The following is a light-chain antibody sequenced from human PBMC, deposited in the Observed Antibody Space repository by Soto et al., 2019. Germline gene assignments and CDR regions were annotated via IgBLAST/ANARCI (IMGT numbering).Light chain of an antibody. CDR1: SGAVSTSYY. V-gene: IGLV8-61*01. CDR3: MLFVGRGAGV. Sequence: QTVVTQEPSFSVSPGGTVTLTCGLSSGAVSTSYYPSWYQQTPGLPPRTLIYTTDTRPSGVPDRFSGSILGNKAALTITGAQAVDESHYYFMLFVGRGAGVFGGGTKLTVL. J-gene: IGLJ3*02. CDR2: TTD.